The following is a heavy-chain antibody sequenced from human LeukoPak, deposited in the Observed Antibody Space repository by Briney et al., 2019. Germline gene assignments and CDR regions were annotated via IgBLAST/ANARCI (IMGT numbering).Heavy chain of an antibody. V-gene: IGHV5-51*01. J-gene: IGHJ6*03. D-gene: IGHD1-7*01. CDR1: GYSFTSYW. Sequence: GESLKIYCKGSGYSFTSYWIGWVRQMPGKGLEWMGIIYPGDSDTRYRPSFQGQVTISADKSISTAYLQWSSLKASDTSMYYCARTGTPSYYYMYVWGKGTTVTASS. CDR3: ARTGTPSYYYMYV. CDR2: IYPGDSDT.